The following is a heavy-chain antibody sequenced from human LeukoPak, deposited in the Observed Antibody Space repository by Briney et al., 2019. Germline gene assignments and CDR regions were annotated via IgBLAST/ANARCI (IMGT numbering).Heavy chain of an antibody. J-gene: IGHJ6*02. CDR3: VRGYSFGPYGMDV. D-gene: IGHD5-18*01. Sequence: GGSLRLSCSASGLPFSSYAMHWVRQAPGKGLEYGSAISDSGGSTYYADSVKGRFTISRDDSKNTLYLQMSSLRAEDTAVYFCVRGYSFGPYGMDVWGQGTTVTVSS. CDR1: GLPFSSYA. V-gene: IGHV3-64D*09. CDR2: ISDSGGST.